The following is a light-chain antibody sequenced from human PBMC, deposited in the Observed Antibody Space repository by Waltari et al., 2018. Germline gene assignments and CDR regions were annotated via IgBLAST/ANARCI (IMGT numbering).Light chain of an antibody. V-gene: IGKV3-20*01. J-gene: IGKJ4*01. CDR1: QSVSTIS. Sequence: EIMLTRSPGTLSLSPGERATLSCSASQSVSTISLTWYQQKPGQAPRLLIYGTSSRATGIPDRFSGSGSGTDFTLTISRLQPEDFAIYYCQQYDGIVVTFGGGTKVEI. CDR3: QQYDGIVVT. CDR2: GTS.